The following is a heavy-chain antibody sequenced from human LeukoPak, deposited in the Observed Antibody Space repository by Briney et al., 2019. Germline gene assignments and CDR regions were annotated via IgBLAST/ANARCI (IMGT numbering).Heavy chain of an antibody. Sequence: SETLSLTCAVYGGSFSGYYWSWIRQPPGKGLEWIGEINHSGSTNYNPSLKSRVTISADTSKNQFSLKLSSVTAADTAVYYCARRHPYDSSGYYYLRPSYFDYWGQGTLVTVSS. CDR1: GGSFSGYY. CDR2: INHSGST. CDR3: ARRHPYDSSGYYYLRPSYFDY. V-gene: IGHV4-34*01. J-gene: IGHJ4*02. D-gene: IGHD3-22*01.